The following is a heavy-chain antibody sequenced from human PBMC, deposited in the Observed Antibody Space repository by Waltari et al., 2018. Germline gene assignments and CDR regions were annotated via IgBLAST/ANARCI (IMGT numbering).Heavy chain of an antibody. V-gene: IGHV4-59*01. D-gene: IGHD6-19*01. Sequence: QVQLQESGPGLVKPSETLSLTCTVSGGSISSYYWSWIRQPPGKGLEWIGYIYYSGSTNYNPSLKSRVTISVDTSKNQFSLKLSSVTAADTAVYYCARAPYSSGWYVIESFDYWGQGTLVTVSS. J-gene: IGHJ4*02. CDR2: IYYSGST. CDR1: GGSISSYY. CDR3: ARAPYSSGWYVIESFDY.